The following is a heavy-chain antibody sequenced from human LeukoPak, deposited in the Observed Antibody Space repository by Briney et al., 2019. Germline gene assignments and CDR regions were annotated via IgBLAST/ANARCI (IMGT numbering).Heavy chain of an antibody. D-gene: IGHD6-13*01. CDR1: GFTLSSYG. Sequence: PGRSLRLSCAASGFTLSSYGMHWVRQAPGKGLEWVAVISYDGSNKYYADSVKGRFTIPRDNSKNTLYLQMNSLRAEDTAVYYCAKDQKRQLARYYFDYWGQGTLVTVSS. CDR3: AKDQKRQLARYYFDY. J-gene: IGHJ4*02. V-gene: IGHV3-30*18. CDR2: ISYDGSNK.